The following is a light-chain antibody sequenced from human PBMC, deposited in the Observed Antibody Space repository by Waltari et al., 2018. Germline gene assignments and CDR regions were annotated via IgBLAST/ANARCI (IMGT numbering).Light chain of an antibody. CDR3: SSDAVSNNFYD. J-gene: IGLJ1*01. V-gene: IGLV2-8*01. CDR1: GSGVP. Sequence: QSALPQPPSASGSPRQSVPIPCTGTGSGVPVSWYQHFPGKAPKPLLYEVSKRPSGVPDRFSGSKSGNTASLTVSGLQAEDEGDYYCSSDAVSNNFYDFGSGTKVTVL. CDR2: EVS.